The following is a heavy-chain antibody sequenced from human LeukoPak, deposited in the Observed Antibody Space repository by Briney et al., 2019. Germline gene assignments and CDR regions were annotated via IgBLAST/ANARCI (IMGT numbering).Heavy chain of an antibody. D-gene: IGHD3-3*01. CDR1: GGSFSGYY. J-gene: IGHJ4*02. Sequence: PSETLSLTCAVYGGSFSGYYWSWIRQPPGKGLEWIGEINHSGSTNYNPSLKSRVTISVDTSKNQFSLKLSSVTAADTAVYYCGRYGSYDFWSGYYTGYDFWGQGPLVTVSS. CDR2: INHSGST. CDR3: GRYGSYDFWSGYYTGYDF. V-gene: IGHV4-34*01.